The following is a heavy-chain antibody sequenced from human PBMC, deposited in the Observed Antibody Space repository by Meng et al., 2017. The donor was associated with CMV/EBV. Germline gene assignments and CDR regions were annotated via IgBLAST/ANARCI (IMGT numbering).Heavy chain of an antibody. D-gene: IGHD2-2*01. V-gene: IGHV1-69*05. CDR1: GGTFSSYA. J-gene: IGHJ5*02. Sequence: SVKVSCKASGGTFSSYAISWVRQAPGQGLEWMGGIIPIFGTANYAQKFQGRVTITTDESTSTAYMELRSLRSEDTAVYYCARDWGCSSTSCYSEYGWFDPWGQGTLVTVSS. CDR3: ARDWGCSSTSCYSEYGWFDP. CDR2: IIPIFGTA.